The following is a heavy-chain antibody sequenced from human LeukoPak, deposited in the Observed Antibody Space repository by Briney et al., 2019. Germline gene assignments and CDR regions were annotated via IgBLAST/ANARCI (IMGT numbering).Heavy chain of an antibody. CDR3: AKVATGGSGSPDY. CDR2: ISYDGSNK. Sequence: GGSLRLSCAASGFTFSSYGMHWVRQAPGKWLEWVAVISYDGSNKYYADSVKGRFTISRDNSKNTLYLQMNSLRAEDTAVYYCAKVATGGSGSPDYWGQGTLVTVSS. V-gene: IGHV3-30*18. CDR1: GFTFSSYG. D-gene: IGHD3-10*01. J-gene: IGHJ4*02.